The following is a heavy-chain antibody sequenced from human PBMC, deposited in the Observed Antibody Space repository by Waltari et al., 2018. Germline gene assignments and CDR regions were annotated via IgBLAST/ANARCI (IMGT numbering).Heavy chain of an antibody. J-gene: IGHJ4*02. CDR2: IIPIFGTA. D-gene: IGHD1-20*01. CDR3: ARDRVYNWNRRGDNY. CDR1: GGTFSSYA. V-gene: IGHV1-69*13. Sequence: QVQLVQSGAEVKKPGSSVKVSCKASGGTFSSYANSWVRQATGQGLEWMGGIIPIFGTANYAQKFQGRVTITADESTSTAYMELSSLRSEDTAVYYCARDRVYNWNRRGDNYWGQGTLVTVSS.